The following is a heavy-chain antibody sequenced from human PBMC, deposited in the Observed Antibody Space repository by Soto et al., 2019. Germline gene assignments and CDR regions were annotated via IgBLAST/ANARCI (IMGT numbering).Heavy chain of an antibody. D-gene: IGHD2-2*01. V-gene: IGHV3-21*01. CDR2: ISSSSSYI. CDR3: ARIYCSSTSCFYYYYYYGMDV. Sequence: GGSLRLSCAASGFTFSSYSMNWVRQAPGKGLEWVSSISSSSSYIYYADSVKGRFTTSRDNAKNSLYLQMNSLRAEDTAVYYCARIYCSSTSCFYYYYYYGMDVWGQGTTVTVSS. CDR1: GFTFSSYS. J-gene: IGHJ6*02.